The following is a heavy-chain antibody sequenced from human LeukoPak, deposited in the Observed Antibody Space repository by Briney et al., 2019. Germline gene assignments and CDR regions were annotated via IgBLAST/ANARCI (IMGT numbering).Heavy chain of an antibody. CDR1: GFTFSSYA. CDR3: ARDRGIAAVDY. D-gene: IGHD6-13*01. J-gene: IGHJ4*02. V-gene: IGHV3-30*14. CDR2: ISYDGNNK. Sequence: PGRSLRLSCAASGFTFSSYAMHWVRQAPGKGLEWVAVISYDGNNKYYADSVKGRFTISRDNSKNTLYLQMNSLRAEDTAVYYCARDRGIAAVDYWGQGTLVTVSS.